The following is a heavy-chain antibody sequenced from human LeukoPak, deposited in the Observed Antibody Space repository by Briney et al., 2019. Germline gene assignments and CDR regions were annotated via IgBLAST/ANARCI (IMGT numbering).Heavy chain of an antibody. Sequence: GASVKVSCKASGYTFTGYYMHWVRQAPGQGLEWMGWINPNSGGTNYAQKFQGRVTMTRDTSISTAYMELSRLRSDDTAVYYCARDPSIAVADNFDYWGQGTLVTVSS. CDR1: GYTFTGYY. D-gene: IGHD6-19*01. J-gene: IGHJ4*02. V-gene: IGHV1-2*02. CDR3: ARDPSIAVADNFDY. CDR2: INPNSGGT.